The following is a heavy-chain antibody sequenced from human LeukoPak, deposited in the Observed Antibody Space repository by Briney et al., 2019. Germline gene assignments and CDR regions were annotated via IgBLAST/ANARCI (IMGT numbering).Heavy chain of an antibody. Sequence: ASVKVSCKASGGTFSSYAISWVRQAPGQGLEWMGRIIPIFGTANYAQKFQGRVTITTDESTSTAYMELSSLRSEDTAVYYCATRPDYNDSSGYPFDYWGQGTLVTVSS. CDR3: ATRPDYNDSSGYPFDY. J-gene: IGHJ4*02. CDR1: GGTFSSYA. CDR2: IIPIFGTA. V-gene: IGHV1-69*05. D-gene: IGHD3-22*01.